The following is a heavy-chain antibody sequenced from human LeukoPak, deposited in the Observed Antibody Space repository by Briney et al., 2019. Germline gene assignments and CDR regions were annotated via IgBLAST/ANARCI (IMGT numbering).Heavy chain of an antibody. CDR3: ARTTEAHSWQTRYYSYYMDV. CDR1: GYSFSTHW. Sequence: ASVKVSCKASGYSFSTHWMHWVRQAPGQGLEWMGIINPSGGFTSYAQKLQGRVTVTRDMSTSTVYMELSNLRSEDTAVYYCARTTEAHSWQTRYYSYYMDVWGKGTTVTVSS. D-gene: IGHD6-13*01. CDR2: INPSGGFT. V-gene: IGHV1-46*01. J-gene: IGHJ6*03.